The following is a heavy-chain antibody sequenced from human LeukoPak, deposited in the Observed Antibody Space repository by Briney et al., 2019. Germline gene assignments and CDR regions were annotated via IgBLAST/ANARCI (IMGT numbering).Heavy chain of an antibody. CDR1: GFTFSSYS. CDR2: IGGPGAPT. V-gene: IGHV3-23*01. D-gene: IGHD2-15*01. CDR3: ARGATRATRHFDL. J-gene: IGHJ2*01. Sequence: GGSLRLSCVASGFTFSSYSLTWVPQTPEKGLAWVSIIGGPGAPTFYADSVEGRFTISRDNSKNTVYLQMNSLRAEDTALYFCARGATRATRHFDLWGRGTLVTVSS.